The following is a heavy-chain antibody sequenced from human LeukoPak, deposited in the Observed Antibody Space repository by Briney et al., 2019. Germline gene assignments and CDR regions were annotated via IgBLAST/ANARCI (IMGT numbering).Heavy chain of an antibody. V-gene: IGHV3-9*03. D-gene: IGHD3-22*01. J-gene: IGHJ4*02. CDR2: ISWNSGRI. CDR1: GITFDDYG. Sequence: GGPLRLSCAASGITFDDYGMHWIRQAPGKGLEGVSGISWNSGRIGYADSVKGRFTISRDNAKNSLYLQMNSLRAEDMALYYCAKDTQADYYDSSGYTDYWGQGTLVTVSS. CDR3: AKDTQADYYDSSGYTDY.